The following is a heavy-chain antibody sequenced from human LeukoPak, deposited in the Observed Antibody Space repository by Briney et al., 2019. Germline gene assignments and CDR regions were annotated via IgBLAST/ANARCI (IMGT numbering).Heavy chain of an antibody. CDR3: ARSPAAAGPYWYFDL. V-gene: IGHV3-9*01. CDR1: GFTFDDYA. CDR2: ISWNSGSI. Sequence: GRSLRLSCAASGFTFDDYAMHWVRQAPGKGLEWVSGISWNSGSIGYADSVKGRFTISRDNAKNSLYLQMNSLRAEDTALYYCARSPAAAGPYWYFDLWGRGTLVTVSS. J-gene: IGHJ2*01. D-gene: IGHD6-13*01.